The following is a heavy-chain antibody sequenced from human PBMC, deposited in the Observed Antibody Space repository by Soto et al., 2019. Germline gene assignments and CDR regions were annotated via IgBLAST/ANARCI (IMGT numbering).Heavy chain of an antibody. J-gene: IGHJ6*02. V-gene: IGHV1-8*01. CDR1: FTSYD. D-gene: IGHD6-19*01. Sequence: QVQLVQSGAEVKKPGASVKVSCTFTSYDINWVRQAAGQGLEWMAWMNPNSGDTRYAQKFQGRVTMTRDTSKFTAYMELSNLRYADTAVYYCARGPGSSDWRFSYYYMDVWDQGTTVTVSS. CDR3: ARGPGSSDWRFSYYYMDV. CDR2: MNPNSGDT.